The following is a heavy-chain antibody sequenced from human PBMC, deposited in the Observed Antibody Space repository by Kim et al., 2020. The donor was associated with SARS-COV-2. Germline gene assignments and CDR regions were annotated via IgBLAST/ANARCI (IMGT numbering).Heavy chain of an antibody. J-gene: IGHJ5*02. V-gene: IGHV1-69*01. D-gene: IGHD2-2*01. Sequence: QGRVTITADESTSTAYMELSSLRSEDTAVYYCARGSDIVVVPAALRWFDPWGQGTLVTVSS. CDR3: ARGSDIVVVPAALRWFDP.